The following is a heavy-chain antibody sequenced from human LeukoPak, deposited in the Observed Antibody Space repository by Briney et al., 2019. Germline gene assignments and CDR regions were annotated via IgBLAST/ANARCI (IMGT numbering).Heavy chain of an antibody. Sequence: PGGSLRLSCAASGFTFSSYAMHWVRQAPGKGLEWVAVISYDGSNKYYADSVKGRFTISRDNSKNTLYLQMNSLRAEDTAVYYCARDDVVGAGILGIHDAFDIWGQGTMVTVSS. V-gene: IGHV3-30*04. CDR3: ARDDVVGAGILGIHDAFDI. J-gene: IGHJ3*02. CDR2: ISYDGSNK. D-gene: IGHD2-15*01. CDR1: GFTFSSYA.